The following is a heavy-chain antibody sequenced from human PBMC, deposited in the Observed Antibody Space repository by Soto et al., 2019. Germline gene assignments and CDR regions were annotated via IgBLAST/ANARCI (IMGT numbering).Heavy chain of an antibody. CDR3: AKDQYDHGAFDY. Sequence: GGSLRLSCAASGFTFSTYDMHWVRQAPGKGLEWVAVISYDGAKKYCADSVKGRFTISRDNSRDTLYLQMNSLGLEDTAVYYCAKDQYDHGAFDYWGQGTLVTVSS. V-gene: IGHV3-30*18. J-gene: IGHJ4*02. CDR2: ISYDGAKK. CDR1: GFTFSTYD. D-gene: IGHD1-26*01.